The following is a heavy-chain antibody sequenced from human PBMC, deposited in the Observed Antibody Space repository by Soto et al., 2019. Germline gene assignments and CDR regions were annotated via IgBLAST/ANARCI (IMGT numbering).Heavy chain of an antibody. J-gene: IGHJ3*01. CDR3: AKESPPGWLKEPHDAFDV. D-gene: IGHD5-12*01. CDR1: GFTFSSYA. Sequence: GGSLRLSCAASGFTFSSYAMSCVRQAPWKGLEWFSAISGSGGITYYADSVKDRFTISRDNSKNTLYLQMNSLRAEDTAVYYCAKESPPGWLKEPHDAFDVWGQGTMVTVSS. CDR2: ISGSGGIT. V-gene: IGHV3-23*01.